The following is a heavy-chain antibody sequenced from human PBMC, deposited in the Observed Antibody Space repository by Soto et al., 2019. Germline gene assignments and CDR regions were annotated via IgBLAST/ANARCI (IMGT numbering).Heavy chain of an antibody. V-gene: IGHV3-23*01. Sequence: EVQLLESGGDLVQPGGSLRLSCAASGFTFSSYGMSWVRQAPGKGLEWVSGISGSGGSTYYSDSVKGRFTISRDNSKNTLYLQMDSLSAEDTAVSYCARGYSSFDQWGQGTMVTFSS. CDR3: ARGYSSFDQ. D-gene: IGHD3-22*01. CDR1: GFTFSSYG. J-gene: IGHJ4*02. CDR2: ISGSGGST.